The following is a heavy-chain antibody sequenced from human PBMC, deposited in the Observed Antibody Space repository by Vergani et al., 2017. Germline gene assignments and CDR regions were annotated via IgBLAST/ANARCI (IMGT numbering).Heavy chain of an antibody. J-gene: IGHJ4*02. Sequence: QVQLVQSGAEVKKPGASVKVSCKASGYTFSTYGISWVRQAPGQGLEWMGWINPNSGGTNYAQKFQGRVTMTRDTSISTAYMELSRLRSDDTAVYYCARAQAYYYDSSGEPKRWGQGTLVTVSS. CDR3: ARAQAYYYDSSGEPKR. CDR1: GYTFSTYG. V-gene: IGHV1-2*02. D-gene: IGHD3-22*01. CDR2: INPNSGGT.